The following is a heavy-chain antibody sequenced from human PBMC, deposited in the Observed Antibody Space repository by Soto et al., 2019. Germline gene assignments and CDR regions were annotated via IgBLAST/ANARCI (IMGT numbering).Heavy chain of an antibody. CDR2: IYYSGST. J-gene: IGHJ3*02. Sequence: PSETLSLTCTVSGGSISSGGYYWSWIRQHPGKGLEWIGYIYYSGSTYYNPSLKSRVTISVDTSKNQFSLKLSSVTAADTAVYYCARDPGLIAARPQDAFDIWGQGTMVTVSS. D-gene: IGHD6-6*01. V-gene: IGHV4-31*03. CDR3: ARDPGLIAARPQDAFDI. CDR1: GGSISSGGYY.